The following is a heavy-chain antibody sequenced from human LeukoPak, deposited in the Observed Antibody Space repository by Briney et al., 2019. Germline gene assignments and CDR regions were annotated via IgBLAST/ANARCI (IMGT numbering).Heavy chain of an antibody. CDR1: GFTFSSST. CDR3: AELGITMIGGV. Sequence: GGSLRLSCAASGFTFSSSTMNWVRQSPGRGLEWISHITSSSSIIYYADSVQGRFTISRDNAENSLYLQMNSLRAEDTAVYYCAELGITMIGGVWGKGTTVTISS. J-gene: IGHJ6*04. V-gene: IGHV3-48*04. CDR2: ITSSSSII. D-gene: IGHD3-10*02.